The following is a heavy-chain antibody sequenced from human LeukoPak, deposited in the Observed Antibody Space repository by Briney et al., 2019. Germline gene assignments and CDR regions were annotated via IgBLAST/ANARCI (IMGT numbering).Heavy chain of an antibody. J-gene: IGHJ4*02. Sequence: GGSLRLSCAASGFTIDDYARHWVRQAPGKGLEWVSSISWNGRTRGYADSVKGRFTISRDNSKNSLYLQMNSLRTEDTALYYCAKDNDLRGIAVAGLDYWGQGNLVTVSS. CDR3: AKDNDLRGIAVAGLDY. D-gene: IGHD6-19*01. V-gene: IGHV3-43*02. CDR2: ISWNGRTR. CDR1: GFTIDDYA.